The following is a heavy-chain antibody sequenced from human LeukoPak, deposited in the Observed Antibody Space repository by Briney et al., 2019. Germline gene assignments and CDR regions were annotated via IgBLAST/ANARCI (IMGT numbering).Heavy chain of an antibody. V-gene: IGHV5-51*01. CDR1: GSRFTSYW. J-gene: IGHJ5*02. Sequence: GASLKISCQGSGSRFTSYWIAWVRQLPGKGREWMGIIYPGNSHTRYSPSFQCQVTISADKSISTSYLQWSSLKASDTAMYYCARQSPYCTSTSCSATWFDPWGQGTLVTVSS. CDR2: IYPGNSHT. CDR3: ARQSPYCTSTSCSATWFDP. D-gene: IGHD2-2*01.